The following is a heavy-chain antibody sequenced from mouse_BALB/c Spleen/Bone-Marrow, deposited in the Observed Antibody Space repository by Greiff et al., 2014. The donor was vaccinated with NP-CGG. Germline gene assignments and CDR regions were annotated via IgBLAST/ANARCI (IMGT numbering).Heavy chain of an antibody. CDR2: INPYNGDT. Sequence: VQLQQSGPELVKPGASVKISCKASGYSFTGYFMNWVMQSHGKSLEWIGRINPYNGDTFYNQKFKGKATLTVDKSSSTAHMELRSLASEDSAVYYCTRVTTDWYFDVWSAGTTVTVSP. V-gene: IGHV1-20*02. CDR3: TRVTTDWYFDV. D-gene: IGHD1-1*01. CDR1: GYSFTGYF. J-gene: IGHJ1*01.